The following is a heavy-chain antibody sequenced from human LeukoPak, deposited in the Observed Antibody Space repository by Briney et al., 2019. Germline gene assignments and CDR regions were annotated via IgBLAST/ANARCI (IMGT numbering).Heavy chain of an antibody. V-gene: IGHV3-23*01. D-gene: IGHD1-26*01. J-gene: IGHJ4*02. CDR3: AKGGKWDVTPFDY. CDR2: ISGSGDST. CDR1: GFTFSTYA. Sequence: GGSLRLSCAASGFTFSTYAMNWVRQAPGKGLEWVSGISGSGDSTYSAGSVKGQFTISRDNSKNTLYLQVNSLRAEDTAVYYCAKGGKWDVTPFDYWGQGTLVTVSS.